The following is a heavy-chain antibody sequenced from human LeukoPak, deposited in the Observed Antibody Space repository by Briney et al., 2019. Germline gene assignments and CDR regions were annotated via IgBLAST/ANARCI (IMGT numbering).Heavy chain of an antibody. V-gene: IGHV4-38-2*01. J-gene: IGHJ4*02. CDR3: ARVRDYGSGSYYNGEVDY. Sequence: SETLSLTCAVSGYSISSGYYWGWIRQPPGKGLEWIGSIYHSGSTYYNPSLKSRVTISVDTSKNQFSLKLSSVTAADTAVYYCARVRDYGSGSYYNGEVDYWGQGTLVTVPS. D-gene: IGHD3-10*01. CDR2: IYHSGST. CDR1: GYSISSGYY.